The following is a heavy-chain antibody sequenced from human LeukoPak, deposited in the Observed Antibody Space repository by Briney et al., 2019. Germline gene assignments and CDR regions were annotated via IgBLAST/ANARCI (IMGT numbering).Heavy chain of an antibody. CDR1: GGTFSSYA. CDR2: IIPIFGTA. Sequence: ASVKVSCKASGGTFSSYAISWVRQAPGQGLEWMGGIIPIFGTANYAQKFQGRVTITTDESTSTAYMELSSLRSEDTAVYYCARDLVDDSSGYYSDFDFWGQGTLVTVSS. CDR3: ARDLVDDSSGYYSDFDF. D-gene: IGHD3-22*01. J-gene: IGHJ4*02. V-gene: IGHV1-69*05.